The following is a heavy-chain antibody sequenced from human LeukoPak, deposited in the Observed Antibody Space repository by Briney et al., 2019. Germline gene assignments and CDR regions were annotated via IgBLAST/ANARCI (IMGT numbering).Heavy chain of an antibody. CDR1: GGSISSSNYY. CDR2: IYYSGST. CDR3: AGLLLTYYSDSSAYS. J-gene: IGHJ4*02. V-gene: IGHV4-39*01. Sequence: SETLSRTCSVSGGSISSSNYYWGWIRQPPGKGQEWIGIIYYSGSTYYNPSLKSRVTISIDTSKNQFSLKLSSVTAADTAVYYCAGLLLTYYSDSSAYSWGQGTLVTVSS. D-gene: IGHD3-22*01.